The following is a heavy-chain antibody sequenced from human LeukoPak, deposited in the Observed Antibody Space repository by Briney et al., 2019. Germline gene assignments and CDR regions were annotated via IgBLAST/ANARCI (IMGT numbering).Heavy chain of an antibody. Sequence: SVTVSCKASGGTFSSYAISWVRQAPGQGLEWMGGIIPIFGTTNYAQNFQGRATITADESTSTAHMELSSLRSEDTAVYYCVKGDGELLLRSAFDIWGQGTMVTVSS. CDR1: GGTFSSYA. V-gene: IGHV1-69*01. D-gene: IGHD1-26*01. CDR2: IIPIFGTT. J-gene: IGHJ3*02. CDR3: VKGDGELLLRSAFDI.